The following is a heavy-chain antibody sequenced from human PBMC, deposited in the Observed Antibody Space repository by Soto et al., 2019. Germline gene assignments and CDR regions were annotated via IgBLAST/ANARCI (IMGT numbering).Heavy chain of an antibody. Sequence: GASVKVSCKASGGTFSSYAISWVRQAPGQGLEWMGGIIPIFGTANYAQKFQGRVTITADESTSTAYMELSSLRSEDTAVYYCAREHYDFWSGYSMDVWGQGTTVTVSS. CDR3: AREHYDFWSGYSMDV. D-gene: IGHD3-3*01. J-gene: IGHJ6*02. V-gene: IGHV1-69*13. CDR2: IIPIFGTA. CDR1: GGTFSSYA.